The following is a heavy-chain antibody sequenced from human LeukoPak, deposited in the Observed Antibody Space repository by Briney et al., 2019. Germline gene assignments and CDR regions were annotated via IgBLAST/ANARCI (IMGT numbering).Heavy chain of an antibody. CDR2: IDSGSDDR. Sequence: GGSLRLSCAASGFTFSLYAMNWVRQAPGKGLEWVSYIDSGSDDRLFADSVRGRFTISRDNAKNSLYLQMSSLRPEDSGVYYCARDTYPPQLIDYWGQGTLVIVSS. J-gene: IGHJ4*02. V-gene: IGHV3-21*05. CDR3: ARDTYPPQLIDY. D-gene: IGHD5-18*01. CDR1: GFTFSLYA.